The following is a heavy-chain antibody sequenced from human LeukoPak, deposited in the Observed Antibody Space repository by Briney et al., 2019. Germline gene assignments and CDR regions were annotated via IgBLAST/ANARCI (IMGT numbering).Heavy chain of an antibody. J-gene: IGHJ4*02. CDR1: GYNFPIYW. Sequence: PGESLKISCQGSGYNFPIYWIGWVRQMPGQGLEWMGIIYPDDSNTIYGPSFQGQVTISADKSISTAYLQWSSLKASDTAMYYCARHPPDYWGQGTLVTVSS. V-gene: IGHV5-51*01. CDR2: IYPDDSNT. CDR3: ARHPPDY.